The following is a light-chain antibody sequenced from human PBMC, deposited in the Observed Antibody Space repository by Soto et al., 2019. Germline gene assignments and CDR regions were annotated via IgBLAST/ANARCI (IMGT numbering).Light chain of an antibody. Sequence: QSVLTQPPSASGTPGQGVTISCSGSSSNIGSNTVNWYQQLPGTAPKLLIYSNNQRPSGVPDRFSGSKSGTSASLAISGLQSEDEADYYCAALDDSRNGVFGGGTKLTVL. J-gene: IGLJ3*02. CDR3: AALDDSRNGV. V-gene: IGLV1-44*01. CDR1: SSNIGSNT. CDR2: SNN.